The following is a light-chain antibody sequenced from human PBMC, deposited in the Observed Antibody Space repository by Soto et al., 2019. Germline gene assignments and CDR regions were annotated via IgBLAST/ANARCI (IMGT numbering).Light chain of an antibody. CDR3: LQDYNYPYT. Sequence: AIQMTQSPSSLSASVGDRVTITCRASHDIRSDLGWYQQKPGKAPKLLIYAASSLQSGVPSRFSGSGSGTDFTLTISSPQPEDFATYYCLQDYNYPYTFGQGTKLEIK. V-gene: IGKV1-6*01. CDR2: AAS. CDR1: HDIRSD. J-gene: IGKJ2*01.